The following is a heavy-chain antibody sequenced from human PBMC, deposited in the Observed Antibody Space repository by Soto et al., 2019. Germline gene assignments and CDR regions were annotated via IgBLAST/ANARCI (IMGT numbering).Heavy chain of an antibody. D-gene: IGHD5-12*01. CDR3: AGKGGYVWYFDL. J-gene: IGHJ2*01. CDR1: GGSVSSVSYY. Sequence: SETLSLTCTVSGGSVSSVSYYWSWIRQPPGKGLEWIGYIYYSGSTNYNPSLKSRVTISVDTSKNQFSLKLSSVTAADTAVYYCAGKGGYVWYFDLWGRGTLVTVSS. CDR2: IYYSGST. V-gene: IGHV4-61*01.